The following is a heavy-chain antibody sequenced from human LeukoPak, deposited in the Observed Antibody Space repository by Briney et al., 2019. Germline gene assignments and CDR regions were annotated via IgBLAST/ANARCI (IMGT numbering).Heavy chain of an antibody. CDR1: GGTFSSYA. CDR2: IIPIFGTA. J-gene: IGHJ3*02. CDR3: ALWFGELSAFDI. D-gene: IGHD3-10*01. V-gene: IGHV1-69*06. Sequence: SVKVPCKASGGTFSSYAISWVRQAPGQGLEWMGGIIPIFGTANYAQKFQGRVTITADKSTSTAYMELSSLRSEDTAVYYCALWFGELSAFDIWGQGTMVTVSS.